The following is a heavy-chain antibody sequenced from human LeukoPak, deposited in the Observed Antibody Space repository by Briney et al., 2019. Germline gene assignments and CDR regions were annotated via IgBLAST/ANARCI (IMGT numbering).Heavy chain of an antibody. CDR1: GYTFTSYG. Sequence: GASVKVSCTASGYTFTSYGISWVRQAPGQGLEWMGWISAYNGNTNYAQKLQGRVTMTTDTSTSTAYMELRSLRSDDTAVYYCARDSRYYYDSSGYYPRRIDYWGQGTLVTVSS. CDR3: ARDSRYYYDSSGYYPRRIDY. J-gene: IGHJ4*02. CDR2: ISAYNGNT. V-gene: IGHV1-18*01. D-gene: IGHD3-22*01.